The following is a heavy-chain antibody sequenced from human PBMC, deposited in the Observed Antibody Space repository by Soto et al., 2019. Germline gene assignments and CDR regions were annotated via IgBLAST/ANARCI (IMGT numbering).Heavy chain of an antibody. V-gene: IGHV1-69*13. Sequence: GASVKVSCKASGGTFSSYAISWVRQAPGQGLEWMGGIIPIFGTANYAQKFQGRVTITADESTSTAYMEPSSLRSEDTAVYYCAGAPYYDFWSGFFPPPPYYYYGMDVWGQGTTVTVSS. CDR2: IIPIFGTA. D-gene: IGHD3-3*01. CDR1: GGTFSSYA. CDR3: AGAPYYDFWSGFFPPPPYYYYGMDV. J-gene: IGHJ6*02.